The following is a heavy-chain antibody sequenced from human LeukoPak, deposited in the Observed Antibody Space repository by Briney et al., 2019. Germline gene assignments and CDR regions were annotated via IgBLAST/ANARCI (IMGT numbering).Heavy chain of an antibody. CDR1: GYSISSGYY. J-gene: IGHJ4*02. D-gene: IGHD3-22*01. V-gene: IGHV4-38-2*02. CDR2: IYHSGST. CDR3: ASTYYYDSSGYYYWQFDY. Sequence: SETLSLTCTVSGYSISSGYYWGWIRQPPGKGLEWIGSIYHSGSTYYNPSLKSRVTISVDTSKNQFSLKLSSVTAADTAVYYCASTYYYDSSGYYYWQFDYWGQGTLVTVSS.